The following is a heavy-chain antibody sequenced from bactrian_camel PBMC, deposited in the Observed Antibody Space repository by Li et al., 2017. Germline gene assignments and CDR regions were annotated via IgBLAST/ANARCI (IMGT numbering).Heavy chain of an antibody. D-gene: IGHD2*01. J-gene: IGHJ4*01. Sequence: VQLVESGGGSVQAGGSLRLSCAASGYTYSSYCMGWFRQAPGKEREGVAAIDSDGSTSYADSVKGRFTISKDSAKNTLYLQMNSLKPEDTARYYCAAVGDCSGDDWDAYGYNYNNWGQGTRVTVS. CDR2: IDSDGST. V-gene: IGHV3S26*01. CDR1: GYTYSSYC. CDR3: AAVGDCSGDDWDAYGYNYNN.